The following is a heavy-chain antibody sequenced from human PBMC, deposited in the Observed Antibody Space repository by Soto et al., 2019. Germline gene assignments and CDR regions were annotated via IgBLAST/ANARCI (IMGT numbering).Heavy chain of an antibody. V-gene: IGHV3-23*01. CDR1: GFTFSSYA. D-gene: IGHD3-10*01. J-gene: IGHJ6*02. CDR2: ISGSGGST. Sequence: EVQLLESGGGLVQHGGCLRLSCAASGFTFSSYAMSWVRQAPGKGLEWVSAISGSGGSTSYADSVKGRLTISRDNSKNTRYMKMNSLVAEDTAVYYCAKDLAAVSGDRRYYGAGCLILYYYYYGMDVLGQGTTVTVSS. CDR3: AKDLAAVSGDRRYYGAGCLILYYYYYGMDV.